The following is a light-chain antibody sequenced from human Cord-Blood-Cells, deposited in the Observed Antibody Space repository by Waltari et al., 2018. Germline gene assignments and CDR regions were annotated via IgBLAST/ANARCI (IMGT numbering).Light chain of an antibody. Sequence: SALPQPASVSVSPGQSITLSCTGTRSALGSYHHVPWYHQHPGKAPKLMIYEGSKRPSGVSNRFSGPKSGNTASLTISGLQAEDEADYYCCSYAGSSTYVFGTGTKVTVL. J-gene: IGLJ1*01. CDR3: CSYAGSSTYV. CDR1: RSALGSYHH. CDR2: EGS. V-gene: IGLV2-23*01.